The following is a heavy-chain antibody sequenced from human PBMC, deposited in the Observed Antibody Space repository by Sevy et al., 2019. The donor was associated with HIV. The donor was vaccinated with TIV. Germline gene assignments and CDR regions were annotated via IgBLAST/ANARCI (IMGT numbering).Heavy chain of an antibody. CDR2: IYYSGST. V-gene: IGHV4-30-4*01. D-gene: IGHD6-13*01. CDR1: GGSISSGDYY. J-gene: IGHJ4*02. CDR3: ARGGSSWPLFDY. Sequence: SETLSLTCTVSGGSISSGDYYWSWIRQPPGKGPEWIGYIYYSGSTYYNPSLKSRVTISVDTSKNQFSLKLSSVTAADTAVYYCARGGSSWPLFDYWGQGTLVTVSS.